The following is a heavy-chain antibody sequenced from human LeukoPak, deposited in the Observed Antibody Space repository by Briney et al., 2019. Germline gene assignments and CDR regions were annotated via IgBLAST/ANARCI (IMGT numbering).Heavy chain of an antibody. CDR1: SGSISSYY. V-gene: IGHV4-59*08. CDR2: IYYSGST. J-gene: IGHJ4*02. CDR3: ARHRYYDFWSGYSPNYYFDY. D-gene: IGHD3-3*01. Sequence: SETLSLTCTVSSGSISSYYWSWIRQPPGKGLEWIGYIYYSGSTNYNPSLKSRVTISVDTSKNQFSLKLSSVTAADTAVYYCARHRYYDFWSGYSPNYYFDYWGQGTLVTVSS.